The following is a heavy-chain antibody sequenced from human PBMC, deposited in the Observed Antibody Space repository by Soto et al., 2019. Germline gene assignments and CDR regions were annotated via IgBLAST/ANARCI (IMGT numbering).Heavy chain of an antibody. Sequence: VQLQESGPGLLKPSETLSLTCTVSGDSIRRTYWYWIRQPPGQGLEWIGYIFYSGSTYYNPSLKSRVTITLDTSENEFSLKLTSVTAAGTAVYYCSGGPWLQGAFHIWGQGTMVTVSS. CDR1: GDSIRRTY. J-gene: IGHJ3*02. CDR2: IFYSGST. D-gene: IGHD5-12*01. V-gene: IGHV4-59*01. CDR3: SGGPWLQGAFHI.